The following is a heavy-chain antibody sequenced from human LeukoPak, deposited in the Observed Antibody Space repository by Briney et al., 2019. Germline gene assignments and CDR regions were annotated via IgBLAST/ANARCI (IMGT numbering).Heavy chain of an antibody. D-gene: IGHD5-24*01. V-gene: IGHV1-8*03. CDR2: MNPNSGNT. CDR3: ARVVGMATINY. Sequence: ASVKVSCKASGYTFTSYDINWVRQATGQGLEWMGWMNPNSGNTDYAQKFHGRVTITRNTSISTAYIELSSLRSEDTAVYYCARVVGMATINYWGQGTLVTVSS. J-gene: IGHJ4*02. CDR1: GYTFTSYD.